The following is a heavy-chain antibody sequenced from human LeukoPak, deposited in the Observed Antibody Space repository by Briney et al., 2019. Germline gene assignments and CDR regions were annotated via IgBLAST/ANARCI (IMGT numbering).Heavy chain of an antibody. CDR3: ARGHPFDP. CDR2: ISSNGGST. Sequence: QAGGSLRLSCAASGFTFSSYAMHWVRQAPGKGLEYVSAISSNGGSTYYANSVKGRFTISRDNSKNTLYLQMGSLRAEDMAVYYCARGHPFDPWGQGTLVTVSS. CDR1: GFTFSSYA. J-gene: IGHJ5*02. V-gene: IGHV3-64*01.